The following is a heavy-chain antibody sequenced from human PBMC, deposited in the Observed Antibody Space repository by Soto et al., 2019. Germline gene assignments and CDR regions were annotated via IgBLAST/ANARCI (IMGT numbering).Heavy chain of an antibody. V-gene: IGHV1-3*01. J-gene: IGHJ5*02. D-gene: IGHD3-3*01. CDR1: GYTFTSYA. CDR2: INAGNGNT. CDR3: ARARKNYDFWSGYYTGGFWFDP. Sequence: ASVKVSCKASGYTFTSYAMHWVRQAPGQRLEWMGWINAGNGNTKYSQKFQGRVTITRDTSASTAYMELSSLRSEDTAVYYCARARKNYDFWSGYYTGGFWFDPWGQGTLVTASS.